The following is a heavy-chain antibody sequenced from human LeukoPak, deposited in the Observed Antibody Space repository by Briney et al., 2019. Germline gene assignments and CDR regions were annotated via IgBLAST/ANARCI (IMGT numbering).Heavy chain of an antibody. D-gene: IGHD6-13*01. Sequence: GGSLRLSCAASGFTFSNYCMHWVRQAPGKGLQWMAFISYDGSNKYYADSVKGRFTISRDNSKNTLYLQMNSLRAEDTAVYYCAKDPRRYSRTGGYFDYWGQGTLVTVSS. CDR1: GFTFSNYC. V-gene: IGHV3-30*18. J-gene: IGHJ4*02. CDR3: AKDPRRYSRTGGYFDY. CDR2: ISYDGSNK.